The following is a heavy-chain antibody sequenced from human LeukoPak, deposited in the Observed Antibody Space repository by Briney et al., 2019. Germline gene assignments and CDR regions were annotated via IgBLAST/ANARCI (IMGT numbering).Heavy chain of an antibody. J-gene: IGHJ3*02. CDR2: INPNSGGT. D-gene: IGHD5-12*01. CDR1: GYTFTSYG. Sequence: ASVKVSCKASGYTFTSYGISWVRPAPGQGLEWKGWINPNSGGTNYAQNFQGRVTMTRDTSISTAYMELSRLRSDDTAVYYCARVATNDAFDIWGQGTMVTVSS. CDR3: ARVATNDAFDI. V-gene: IGHV1-2*02.